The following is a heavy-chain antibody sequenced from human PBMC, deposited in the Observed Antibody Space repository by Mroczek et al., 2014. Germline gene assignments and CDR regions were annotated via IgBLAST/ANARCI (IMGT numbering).Heavy chain of an antibody. Sequence: QVQLQESGPGLVKPSQTLSLTCTVSGGSISSGSYYWSWIRQPAGKGLEWIGRIYTSGSTNYNPSLKSRVTMSVDTSKNQFSLKLSSVTAADTAVYYCAREEAMVRGGPHSPATRFDYWGQGTLVTVSS. V-gene: IGHV4-61*02. J-gene: IGHJ4*02. CDR1: GGSISSGSYY. D-gene: IGHD3-10*01. CDR2: IYTSGST. CDR3: AREEAMVRGGPHSPATRFDY.